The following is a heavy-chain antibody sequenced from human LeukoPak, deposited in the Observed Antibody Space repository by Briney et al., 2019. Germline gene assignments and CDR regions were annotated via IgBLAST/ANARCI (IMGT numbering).Heavy chain of an antibody. CDR2: IYXSGST. Sequence: IXXIYXSGSTYYNPSLKSRVTISVDTSKNQFSLKLSSVTAADTAVYYCARGPPYYYDSSGYLALDYWGQGTLVTVSS. D-gene: IGHD3-22*01. CDR3: ARGPPYYYDSSGYLALDY. V-gene: IGHV4-30-2*04. J-gene: IGHJ4*02.